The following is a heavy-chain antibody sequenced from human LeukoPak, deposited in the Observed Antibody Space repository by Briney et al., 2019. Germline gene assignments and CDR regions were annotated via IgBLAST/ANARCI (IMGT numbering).Heavy chain of an antibody. V-gene: IGHV3-23*01. CDR3: AKDLNSSGPDRPSYFDY. Sequence: GGSLRLSCAASGFTFSSHAMSWVRQAPGKGLEWVSAISGSGGSTYYADSVKGRFTISRDNSKNTLYLQMNSLRAEDTAVYYCAKDLNSSGPDRPSYFDYWGRGTLVTVSS. CDR1: GFTFSSHA. CDR2: ISGSGGST. D-gene: IGHD6-19*01. J-gene: IGHJ4*02.